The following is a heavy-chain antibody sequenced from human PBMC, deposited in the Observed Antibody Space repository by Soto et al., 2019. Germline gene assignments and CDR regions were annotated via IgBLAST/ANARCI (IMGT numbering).Heavy chain of an antibody. Sequence: GGSLRLSCAASGFTFSSYAMSWVRQAPGKGLEWVSAISGSGGSTYYADSVKGRFTISRDNSKNTLYLQMNSLRAEDTAVYYCAKGALGSCSGGSCFHYYGMDVWGQGTTVTVYS. D-gene: IGHD2-15*01. V-gene: IGHV3-23*01. CDR3: AKGALGSCSGGSCFHYYGMDV. CDR2: ISGSGGST. J-gene: IGHJ6*02. CDR1: GFTFSSYA.